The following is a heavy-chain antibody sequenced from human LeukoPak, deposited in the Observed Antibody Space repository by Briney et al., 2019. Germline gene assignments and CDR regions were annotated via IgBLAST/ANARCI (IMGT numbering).Heavy chain of an antibody. J-gene: IGHJ4*02. Sequence: GSXXSXXYYXGXIXQXXXXXXXXXXSIYYSGSTYYNPSLKSRVTISVDTSKNQFSLKVSSVTAADTAVYYCARDPLLRWFGELLYYFDYWGQGTLVTVSS. D-gene: IGHD3-10*01. CDR2: IYYSGST. CDR1: GSXXSXXYY. CDR3: ARDPLLRWFGELLYYFDY. V-gene: IGHV4-39*07.